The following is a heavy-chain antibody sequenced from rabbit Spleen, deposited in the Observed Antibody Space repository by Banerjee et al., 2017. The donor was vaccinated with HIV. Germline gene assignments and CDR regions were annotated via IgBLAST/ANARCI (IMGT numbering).Heavy chain of an antibody. CDR3: TRDGAGGSYFAL. J-gene: IGHJ4*01. D-gene: IGHD8-1*01. V-gene: IGHV1S40*01. CDR1: GFSLSSSHW. Sequence: QSLEESGGDLVKPEGSLTLTCTASGFSLSSSHWMFWVRQAPGKGLEWIGYIDPIFGITYYANWVNGRFSISRENAQNTVFLQMTSLTAADTATYFCTRDGAGGSYFALWGPGTLVTVS. CDR2: IDPIFGIT.